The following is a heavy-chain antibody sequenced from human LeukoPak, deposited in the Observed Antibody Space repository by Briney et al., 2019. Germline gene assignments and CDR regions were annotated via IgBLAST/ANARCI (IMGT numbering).Heavy chain of an antibody. CDR1: AFTFSDYS. V-gene: IGHV3-48*01. CDR3: ARDRLTSGSYFFDY. Sequence: PGGSLRLSCAASAFTFSDYSMNWFAQAPGRGLEWISYISGRSSTIYYADSVRGRFTISRDNAKNSMYLQMNSLRAEDTAVYYCARDRLTSGSYFFDYWGQGTLVTVSS. D-gene: IGHD1-26*01. J-gene: IGHJ4*02. CDR2: ISGRSSTI.